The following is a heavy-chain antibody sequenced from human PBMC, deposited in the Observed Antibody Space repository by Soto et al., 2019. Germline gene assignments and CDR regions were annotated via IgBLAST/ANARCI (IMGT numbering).Heavy chain of an antibody. J-gene: IGHJ4*02. CDR3: AKVIVKSSSSWYGGCDY. CDR2: ISYDGSNK. CDR1: GFTFSSYG. D-gene: IGHD6-13*01. Sequence: QVQLVESGGGVVQPGRSLRLSCAASGFTFSSYGMHWVRQAPGKGLEWVAVISYDGSNKYYADSVKGRFTISRDNSKNTLYQQMNSLRAEDTAVYYCAKVIVKSSSSWYGGCDYWGQGTLVTVSS. V-gene: IGHV3-30*18.